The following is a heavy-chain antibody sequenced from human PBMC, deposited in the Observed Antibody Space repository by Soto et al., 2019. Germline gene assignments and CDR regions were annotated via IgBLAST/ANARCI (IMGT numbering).Heavy chain of an antibody. D-gene: IGHD3-10*01. Sequence: GGSLRLSCTASGFTFSNFGMSWVRQAPGKGLEWVSTLLGNFVGSDGNTFYADSVKGRFTISRDNSKNTLYLQINSLRAEDTALYYCANYGSASFQSGAFDYWGQGTLVTVSS. J-gene: IGHJ4*02. CDR3: ANYGSASFQSGAFDY. V-gene: IGHV3-23*01. CDR2: LLGNFVGSDGNT. CDR1: GFTFSNFG.